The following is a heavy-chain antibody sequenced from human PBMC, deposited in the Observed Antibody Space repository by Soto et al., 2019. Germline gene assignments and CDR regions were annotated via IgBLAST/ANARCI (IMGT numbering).Heavy chain of an antibody. Sequence: QVQLQQWGAGLLKPSETLSLTCAVYGGSFSGYYWSWIRQPPGKGLEWIGEINHSGSTNYNPSLKSRVTISVDTSKNQFSRKLSSVTAADTAVYYCAREVSSGQPEPKMDVWGQGTTVTVSS. D-gene: IGHD3-22*01. J-gene: IGHJ6*02. CDR3: AREVSSGQPEPKMDV. CDR2: INHSGST. CDR1: GGSFSGYY. V-gene: IGHV4-34*01.